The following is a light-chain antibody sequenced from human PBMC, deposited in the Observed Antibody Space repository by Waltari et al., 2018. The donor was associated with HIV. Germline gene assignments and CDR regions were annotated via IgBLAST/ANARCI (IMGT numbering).Light chain of an antibody. Sequence: QSVLTPPPSASGTPGQRVVISCSGSNSNIGSNPLKWLQQFPGSAPKVLVYSDDHRPSGVPDRFSGSKSGTSASLAISGVQSEDEADYYCAAWDDSLNAYVFGTGTKVTVL. V-gene: IGLV1-44*01. CDR1: NSNIGSNP. CDR3: AAWDDSLNAYV. CDR2: SDD. J-gene: IGLJ1*01.